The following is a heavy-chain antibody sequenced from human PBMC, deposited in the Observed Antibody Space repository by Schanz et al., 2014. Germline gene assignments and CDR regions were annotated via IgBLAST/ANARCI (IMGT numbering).Heavy chain of an antibody. CDR2: VNPDSGDT. Sequence: QVQLVQSGPEVKKPGASVRVSCQASGYTFVGYYIHWLRQAPGQGLEWMGWVNPDSGDTNYVQNLQGRVTMTRDTSITTAYMDLSRLTSDGTAVYYCARVYRWQHILGHFDSWGQGSLVTVSS. D-gene: IGHD6-13*01. V-gene: IGHV1-2*02. CDR1: GYTFVGYY. CDR3: ARVYRWQHILGHFDS. J-gene: IGHJ4*02.